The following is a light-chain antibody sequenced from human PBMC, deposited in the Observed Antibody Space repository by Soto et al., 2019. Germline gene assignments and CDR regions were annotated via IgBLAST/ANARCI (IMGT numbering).Light chain of an antibody. CDR3: ASWDDTLDAQV. CDR1: PTDIGAYEY. J-gene: IGLJ3*02. Sequence: QSALTQPTSVSGSPGQSIAIPCTGNPTDIGAYEYVSWYQQHPGKAPRLLIQRNNERPSGVPDRFSGSKSGTSVSLAISGLRSDDEATYYCASWDDTLDAQVFGGGTKLTVL. V-gene: IGLV1-47*01. CDR2: RNN.